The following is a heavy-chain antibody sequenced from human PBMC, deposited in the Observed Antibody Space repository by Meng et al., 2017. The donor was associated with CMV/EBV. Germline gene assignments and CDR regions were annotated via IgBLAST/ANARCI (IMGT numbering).Heavy chain of an antibody. V-gene: IGHV4-39*07. D-gene: IGHD6-19*01. CDR3: ARDNRIAVADIFDY. CDR1: GGSISSSSYY. CDR2: IYYSGST. Sequence: SETLSLTCTVSGGSISSSSYYGGWIRQPPGKWLEWIGSIYYSGSTYYNPSLKSRVTISVDTSKNHLSLKLSSVNAADTDVYYCARDNRIAVADIFDYWGQGTLVTVSS. J-gene: IGHJ4*02.